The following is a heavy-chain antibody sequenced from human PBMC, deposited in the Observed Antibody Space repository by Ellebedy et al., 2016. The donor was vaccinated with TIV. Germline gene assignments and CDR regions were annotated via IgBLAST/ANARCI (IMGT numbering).Heavy chain of an antibody. D-gene: IGHD5-24*01. V-gene: IGHV3-23*01. CDR1: GFAFSSNG. CDR2: ISGSGYT. J-gene: IGHJ4*02. Sequence: GESLKISCAASGFAFSSNGMSWVRQAPGKGLEWVSSISGSGYTDYADSVEGRFAISRDNSKNTLYLQMNSLRTEDTAVYYCAREVQPLSTKFDYWGQGTLVTVSS. CDR3: AREVQPLSTKFDY.